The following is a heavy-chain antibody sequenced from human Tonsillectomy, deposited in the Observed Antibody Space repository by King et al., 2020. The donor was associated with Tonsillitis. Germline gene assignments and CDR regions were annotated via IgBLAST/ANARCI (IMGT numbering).Heavy chain of an antibody. CDR2: IWSSGAIT. Sequence: EVQLVESGGGLVQRGGSLRLSCTASGFTFRSFGMTWVRQAPGKGLEWVSTIWSSGAITSYADSVGGRFTISRDNSKNNVYLEMNSLRAEDTAVYYCAKDSSGWSRDHWGQGTLVTVSS. J-gene: IGHJ4*02. V-gene: IGHV3-23*04. CDR1: GFTFRSFG. D-gene: IGHD6-19*01. CDR3: AKDSSGWSRDH.